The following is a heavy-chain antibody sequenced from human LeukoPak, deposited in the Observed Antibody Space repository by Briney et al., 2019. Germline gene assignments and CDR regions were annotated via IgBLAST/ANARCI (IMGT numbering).Heavy chain of an antibody. J-gene: IGHJ4*02. CDR3: ASVEPADYSFDY. D-gene: IGHD4/OR15-4a*01. CDR1: GGSISSSNW. Sequence: PSETLSLTCAVSGGSISSSNWWSWVRQPPRKGLEWIGEIYHSGSTNYNPSLRSRVTISVDKSKSQFSLKLSSVTAADMAVYYCASVEPADYSFDYWGQGTLVTVSS. CDR2: IYHSGST. V-gene: IGHV4-4*02.